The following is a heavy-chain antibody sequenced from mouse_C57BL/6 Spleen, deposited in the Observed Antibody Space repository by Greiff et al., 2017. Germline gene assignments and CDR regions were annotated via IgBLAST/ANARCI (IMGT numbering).Heavy chain of an antibody. CDR1: GYAFSSYW. CDR2: IYPGDGDT. V-gene: IGHV1-80*01. J-gene: IGHJ2*01. CDR3: ARSGITTVVAEDYFDY. D-gene: IGHD1-1*01. Sequence: VQLQQSGAELVKPGASVKISCKASGYAFSSYWMNWVKQRPGKGLEWIGQIYPGDGDTNYNGKFKGKATLTADTSASTAYMQLSSLTSEDSAVYFCARSGITTVVAEDYFDYWGQGTTLTVSS.